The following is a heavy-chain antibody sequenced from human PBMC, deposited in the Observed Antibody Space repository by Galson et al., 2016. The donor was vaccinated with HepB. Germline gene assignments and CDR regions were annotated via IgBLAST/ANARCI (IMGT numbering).Heavy chain of an antibody. V-gene: IGHV4-39*01. CDR2: IYYGGGT. J-gene: IGHJ2*01. CDR1: GGSIRGTSYC. Sequence: TLSLTCTVSGGSIRGTSYCWGWIRQPPGKGLEWIGSIYYGGGTHYNSSLKSRVTMSIDTSNNQVYLKLGFVTAADTAMYYCARHESPGAVSSIFDLWGRGTLVTVSS. CDR3: ARHESPGAVSSIFDL. D-gene: IGHD1-26*01.